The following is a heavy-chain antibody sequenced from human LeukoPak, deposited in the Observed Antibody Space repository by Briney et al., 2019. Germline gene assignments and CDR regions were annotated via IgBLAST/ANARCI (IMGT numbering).Heavy chain of an antibody. CDR2: IYYSGST. Sequence: SETLSLTCTVSGGSISSSSYYWGWIRQPPGKGLEWIGSIYYSGSTYYNPSLKSRVTISVDTSKNQFSLRLSSVTAADTAVYYCARGGAFDIWGQGTMVTVSS. V-gene: IGHV4-39*07. J-gene: IGHJ3*02. CDR1: GGSISSSSYY. CDR3: ARGGAFDI.